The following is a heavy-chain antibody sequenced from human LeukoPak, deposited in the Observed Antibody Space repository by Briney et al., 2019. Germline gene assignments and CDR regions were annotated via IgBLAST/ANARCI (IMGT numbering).Heavy chain of an antibody. J-gene: IGHJ4*02. Sequence: LSLTCAVYGGSFSGYYWSWIRQAPGKGLEWVSYISSSSSYTNYADSVKGRFTISRDNTRNSLYLQMTSLRADDTAVHYCASKGGNWGQGTLVTVSS. CDR3: ASKGGN. CDR2: ISSSSSYT. D-gene: IGHD2-15*01. CDR1: GGSFSGYY. V-gene: IGHV3-11*03.